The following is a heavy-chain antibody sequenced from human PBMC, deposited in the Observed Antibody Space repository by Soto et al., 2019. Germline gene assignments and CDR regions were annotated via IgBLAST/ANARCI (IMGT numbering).Heavy chain of an antibody. CDR1: GYTFISYG. V-gene: IGHV1-18*04. J-gene: IGHJ4*02. CDR2: ISVYNGNT. Sequence: QIQLVQSGAEVKKPGASVKVSCKASGYTFISYGITWVRQAPGQGLEWMGWISVYNGNTDYAQNVQGRATMTPDTSTRTAYMALRRMRSDDTAVYFCARAKDLEYSSSWGSFDYWGQGTLVTVSS. D-gene: IGHD6-13*01. CDR3: ARAKDLEYSSSWGSFDY.